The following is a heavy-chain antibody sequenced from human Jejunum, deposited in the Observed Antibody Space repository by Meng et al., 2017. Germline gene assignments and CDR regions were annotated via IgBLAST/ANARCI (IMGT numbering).Heavy chain of an antibody. CDR1: GGSVSRAGYQ. Sequence: QLQLQESGPGLVEPSETLSLTCTVSGGSVSRAGYQWGWIRQPPGKGLEWIGYASTNYNPSLKSRVTISLDTSRNQFSLSLSSVTAADTAVYYCARDHMGSLDYWGQGILVTVSS. CDR3: ARDHMGSLDY. CDR2: AST. V-gene: IGHV4-61*08. D-gene: IGHD1-26*01. J-gene: IGHJ4*02.